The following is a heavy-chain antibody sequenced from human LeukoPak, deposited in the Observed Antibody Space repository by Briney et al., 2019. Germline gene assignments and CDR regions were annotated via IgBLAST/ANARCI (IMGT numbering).Heavy chain of an antibody. CDR1: GFSLNTRGVG. CDR2: IYWDDDR. J-gene: IGHJ4*02. CDR3: AHRKNYYDSSVFDN. Sequence: SGPTLVNPTQTLTLTCTFSGFSLNTRGVGVGWIRQPPGRALEWLALIYWDDDRRYSPSLKSRLTITKDTSKTQVVLTMTNMDPVDTATYFCAHRKNYYDSSVFDNWGQGTLVTVSS. D-gene: IGHD3-22*01. V-gene: IGHV2-5*02.